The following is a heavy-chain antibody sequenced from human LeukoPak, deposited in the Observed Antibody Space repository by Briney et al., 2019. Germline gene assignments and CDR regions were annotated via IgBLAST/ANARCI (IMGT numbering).Heavy chain of an antibody. CDR1: GFTFSSYE. CDR3: ARGYGSGSSHIDY. CDR2: ISSSGTTI. J-gene: IGHJ4*02. D-gene: IGHD3-10*01. V-gene: IGHV3-48*03. Sequence: GGSLRLSCAASGFTFSSYEMNWVRQAPGKGLEWVSYISSSGTTIYYAASVKGRFTISRDNAKNSLYLQMNSLRAEDTAVYYCARGYGSGSSHIDYWGQGTLVTVSS.